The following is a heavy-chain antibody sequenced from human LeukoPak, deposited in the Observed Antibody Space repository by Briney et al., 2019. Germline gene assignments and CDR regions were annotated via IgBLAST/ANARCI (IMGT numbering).Heavy chain of an antibody. D-gene: IGHD6-19*01. CDR1: GDSVSNSLYY. J-gene: IGHJ6*02. CDR3: ARGPPVAEPFFGYGMDV. CDR2: VYHNGGT. V-gene: IGHV4-61*01. Sequence: SETLSLTCTVSGDSVSNSLYYWSWVRHLPGKGLEWIGYVYHNGGTSYSPSLKSRVTISIDTSTNQFSLRLDFMTAADTAVYYCARGPPVAEPFFGYGMDVWGQGTTVTVSS.